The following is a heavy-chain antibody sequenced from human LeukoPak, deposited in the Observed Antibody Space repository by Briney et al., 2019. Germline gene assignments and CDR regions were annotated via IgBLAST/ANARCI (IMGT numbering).Heavy chain of an antibody. CDR1: GGSISSYH. D-gene: IGHD3-3*01. CDR2: IYYTGST. V-gene: IGHV4-59*01. Sequence: NPSETLSLTCTVSGGSISSYHWSWIRQPPGKGLEWIGHIYYTGSTNYNPSLKSRVAISLDTSKNQLSLKLMSVITADTTVYYCTRSRGVVMHGDMDGWGRATTV. CDR3: TRSRGVVMHGDMDG. J-gene: IGHJ6*01.